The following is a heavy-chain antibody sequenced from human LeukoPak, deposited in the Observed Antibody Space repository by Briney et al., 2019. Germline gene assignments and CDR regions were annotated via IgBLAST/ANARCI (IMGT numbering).Heavy chain of an antibody. CDR3: ARDQWLLRGGDHDAFDI. CDR2: IFHSGTT. CDR1: GGSISSTHW. V-gene: IGHV4-4*02. Sequence: SETLSLTCAVSGGSISSTHWWNWVRQPPGTGLEWIGEIFHSGTTNYNPSLKSRVTISIDKSKNQFSLKLRSVTAADTAVYYCARDQWLLRGGDHDAFDIWGQGTMVTVSS. D-gene: IGHD6-19*01. J-gene: IGHJ3*02.